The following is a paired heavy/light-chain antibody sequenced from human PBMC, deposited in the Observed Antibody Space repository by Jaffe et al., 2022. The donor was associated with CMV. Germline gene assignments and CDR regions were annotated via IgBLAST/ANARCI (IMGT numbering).Light chain of an antibody. J-gene: IGLJ1*01. V-gene: IGLV1-40*01. CDR3: QAFDSNLRGFYV. CDR1: SSNIGAGYD. CDR2: GNF. Sequence: QSVLTQPPSVSGAPGQRVTISCTGSSSNIGAGYDVHWYQQLPGTAPKLLIYGNFNRPSGVPDRFSASKSGTSASLAITGLQAEDEADYYCQAFDSNLRGFYVFGTGTKVTVL.
Heavy chain of an antibody. Sequence: QLQLQESGPGLVKPSETLSLTCTVSGDSINSNTYYWGWIRQPPGKALEWIGSIYYSGSGTTYYNPSLGSRVIISVDTPKNQFSLKLSSVTAADTAVYYCARLGRWLHPGTDYWGQGTLVTVSS. CDR2: IYYSGSGTT. D-gene: IGHD5-12*01. V-gene: IGHV4-39*01. CDR1: GDSINSNTYY. J-gene: IGHJ4*02. CDR3: ARLGRWLHPGTDY.